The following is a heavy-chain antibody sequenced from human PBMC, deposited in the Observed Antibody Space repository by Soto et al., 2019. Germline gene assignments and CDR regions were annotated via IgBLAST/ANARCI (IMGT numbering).Heavy chain of an antibody. CDR3: AALPCGGDCYYFDY. J-gene: IGHJ4*02. CDR1: GFTFTSSA. CDR2: IVVGSGNT. Sequence: ASVKVSCKASGFTFTSSAVQWVRQARGQRLEWIGWIVVGSGNTNYAQKFQERVTITRDMSTSTVYMELSSLRSEDTAVYYCAALPCGGDCYYFDYWGQGTLVTVSS. V-gene: IGHV1-58*01. D-gene: IGHD2-21*02.